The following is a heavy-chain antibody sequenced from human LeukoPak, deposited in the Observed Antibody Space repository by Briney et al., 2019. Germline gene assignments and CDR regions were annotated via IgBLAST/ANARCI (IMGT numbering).Heavy chain of an antibody. Sequence: GGSLRLSCAASGFTFSSYAMSWVRQAPGKGLEWVSAISGSGGSTYYADSVKGRFTISRDNSKNTLYLHMNSLRAEDTAVYYCAKDPAGSGTHDRYFDYWGQGTLVTVSS. J-gene: IGHJ4*02. V-gene: IGHV3-23*01. D-gene: IGHD3-10*01. CDR1: GFTFSSYA. CDR3: AKDPAGSGTHDRYFDY. CDR2: ISGSGGST.